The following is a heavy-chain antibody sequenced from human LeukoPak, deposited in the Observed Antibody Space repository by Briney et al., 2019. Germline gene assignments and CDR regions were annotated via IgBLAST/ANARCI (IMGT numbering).Heavy chain of an antibody. CDR2: INPNSCGT. Sequence: ASVKVSCKAYGYTFPGYYMHWVRQAPGQGLEWMGWINPNSCGTNYAQKFQGRVTMTRDTSISTAYMELSRLRSDDTAVYYCAREHSSSSGKVFDYWGQGTLVTVSS. CDR1: GYTFPGYY. D-gene: IGHD6-6*01. J-gene: IGHJ4*02. CDR3: AREHSSSSGKVFDY. V-gene: IGHV1-2*02.